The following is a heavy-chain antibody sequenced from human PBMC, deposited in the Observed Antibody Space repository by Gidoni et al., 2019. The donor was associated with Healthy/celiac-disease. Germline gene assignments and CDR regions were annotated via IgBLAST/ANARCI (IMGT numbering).Heavy chain of an antibody. Sequence: EVQLVESGGGLVQPGGSLRLSCAASGFTFRSSAMSWVRQAPGKGLEWVSAISGSGGSTYYADSVKGRFTISRDNSKNTLYLQMNSLRAEDTAVYYCAKARAPRIAAAGVDYWGQGTLVTVSS. CDR3: AKARAPRIAAAGVDY. V-gene: IGHV3-23*04. D-gene: IGHD6-13*01. CDR1: GFTFRSSA. J-gene: IGHJ4*02. CDR2: ISGSGGST.